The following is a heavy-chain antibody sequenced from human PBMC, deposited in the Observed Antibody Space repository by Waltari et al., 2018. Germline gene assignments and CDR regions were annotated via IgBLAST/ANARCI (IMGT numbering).Heavy chain of an antibody. CDR2: TIPIFGTA. CDR3: ARVVGCSGGSCFFNWFDP. V-gene: IGHV1-69*05. D-gene: IGHD2-15*01. J-gene: IGHJ5*02. CDR1: GGTFSSYA. Sequence: QVQLVQSGAEVKKPGSSVKVSCKASGGTFSSYAISWVRQAPGQGLEWMGGTIPIFGTANYAQKFQGRVTITTDESTSTAYMELSSLRSEDTAVYYCARVVGCSGGSCFFNWFDPWGQGTLVTVSS.